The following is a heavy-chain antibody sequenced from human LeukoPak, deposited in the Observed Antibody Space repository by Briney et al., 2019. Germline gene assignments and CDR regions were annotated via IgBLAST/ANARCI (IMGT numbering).Heavy chain of an antibody. D-gene: IGHD1-1*01. V-gene: IGHV4-31*03. CDR2: IYYSGST. Sequence: SETLSLTCTVSGGSISSGGYYWSWIRQHPGKGLEWIGYIYYSGSTYYNPSLKSRITFSVDTSKNQFSLRLSSVTAADTAVYYCARDRGQPGTFDYWGQGTLVTVSS. J-gene: IGHJ4*02. CDR1: GGSISSGGYY. CDR3: ARDRGQPGTFDY.